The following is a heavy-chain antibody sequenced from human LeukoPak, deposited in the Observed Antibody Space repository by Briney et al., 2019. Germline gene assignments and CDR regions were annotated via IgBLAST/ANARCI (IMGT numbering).Heavy chain of an antibody. CDR1: DGSISDSY. Sequence: SETLSLTCTVSDGSISDSYWSWIRQSPGKGLEWVGYIFYTGFTHYNPSLESRVTISVDTSKNQFSLRLNSVTAADTAVYYCARGPNFGVVIGYYYYYMDVWGKGTTVTVSS. CDR3: ARGPNFGVVIGYYYYYMDV. CDR2: IFYTGFT. V-gene: IGHV4-59*01. J-gene: IGHJ6*03. D-gene: IGHD3-3*01.